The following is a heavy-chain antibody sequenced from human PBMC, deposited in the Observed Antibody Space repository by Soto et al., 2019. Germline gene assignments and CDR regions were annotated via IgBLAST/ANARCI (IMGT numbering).Heavy chain of an antibody. CDR1: GFTFSSYS. D-gene: IGHD3-10*01. V-gene: IGHV3-21*06. CDR2: ISSGSSYI. Sequence: EVQLVESGGGLVKPGGSLRLSCAASGFTFSSYSMNWVRQAPGKGLEWVSSISSGSSYIYYADSVKGRFTISRDNAKNSLELQMNSLRAEDTAVYYCARSSGGSGKLWNYYGMEVWGQGTTVTVSS. J-gene: IGHJ6*02. CDR3: ARSSGGSGKLWNYYGMEV.